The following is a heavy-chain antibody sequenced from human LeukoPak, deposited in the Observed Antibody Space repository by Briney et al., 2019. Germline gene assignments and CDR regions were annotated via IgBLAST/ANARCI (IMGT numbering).Heavy chain of an antibody. CDR1: GGSISSSSYY. CDR2: IYYSGST. CDR3: ARARGLWFGELLAPVDAFDI. J-gene: IGHJ3*02. D-gene: IGHD3-10*01. Sequence: PSETLSLTCTVSGGSISSSSYYWGWIRQPPGKGLEWIGSIYYSGSTYYNPSLKSRVTISVDTSKNQFSLKLSSVTAADTAVYYCARARGLWFGELLAPVDAFDIWGQGTMVTVSS. V-gene: IGHV4-39*07.